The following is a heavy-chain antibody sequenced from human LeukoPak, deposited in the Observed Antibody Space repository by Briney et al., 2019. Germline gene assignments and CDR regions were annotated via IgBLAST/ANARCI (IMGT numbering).Heavy chain of an antibody. J-gene: IGHJ4*02. D-gene: IGHD5-12*01. CDR3: ARGGHHRGYSGYDYPDY. CDR2: INPNSGGT. CDR1: GYTFTGYY. Sequence: ASVKVSFKASGYTFTGYYMHWVRQAPGQGLEWMGWINPNSGGTNYAQKFQGRVTMTRDTSISTAYMELSRLRSDDTAVYYCARGGHHRGYSGYDYPDYWGQGTLVTVSS. V-gene: IGHV1-2*02.